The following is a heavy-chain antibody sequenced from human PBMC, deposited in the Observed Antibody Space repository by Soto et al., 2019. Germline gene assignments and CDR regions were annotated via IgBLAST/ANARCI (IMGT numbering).Heavy chain of an antibody. CDR3: ARHTDYYGSGRD. J-gene: IGHJ4*02. CDR2: IYYSGST. D-gene: IGHD3-10*01. CDR1: GGSISSYY. Sequence: SETLSLTCTVSGGSISSYYWSWIRQPPGKGLEWIGYIYYSGSTNYNTSLKSRVTISVDTSKNQFSLKLSSVTAADTAVYYCARHTDYYGSGRDWGQGTLVTVSS. V-gene: IGHV4-59*08.